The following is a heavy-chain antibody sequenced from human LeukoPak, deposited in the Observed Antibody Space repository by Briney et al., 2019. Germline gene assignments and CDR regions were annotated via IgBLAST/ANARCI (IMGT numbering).Heavy chain of an antibody. CDR2: ISASAGGT. CDR3: AKGGDSSSWSAIYYNYGMDV. V-gene: IGHV3-23*01. Sequence: GGSLRLSCAASGFTFSSYAMSWVRQAPGKGLECVSAISASAGGTYHADSVKGRFTISRDNSKNTLSLQMNSLRAEDTAVYYCAKGGDSSSWSAIYYNYGMDVWGQGTTVTVSS. CDR1: GFTFSSYA. J-gene: IGHJ6*02. D-gene: IGHD6-13*01.